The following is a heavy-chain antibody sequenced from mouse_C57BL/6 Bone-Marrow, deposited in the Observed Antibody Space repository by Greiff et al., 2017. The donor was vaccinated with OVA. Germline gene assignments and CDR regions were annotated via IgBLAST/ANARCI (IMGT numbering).Heavy chain of an antibody. J-gene: IGHJ3*01. V-gene: IGHV1-82*01. CDR2: IYPGDGDT. Sequence: VQLQQSGPELVKPGASVKISCKASGYAFSSSWMNWVKQRPGKGLEWIGRIYPGDGDTNYNGKFKGKATLTADKSSSTAYMQLSSLTSEASAVSFWAYEAWFGYWGQGTLVTVSA. CDR3: AYEAWFGY. CDR1: GYAFSSSW. D-gene: IGHD2-12*01.